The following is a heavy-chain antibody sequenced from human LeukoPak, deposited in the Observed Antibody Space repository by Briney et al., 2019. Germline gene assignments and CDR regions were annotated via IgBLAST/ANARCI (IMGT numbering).Heavy chain of an antibody. CDR3: TTSYYDSSGFRA. CDR2: IKSKTDGGTI. Sequence: PGGSLRLSCAVSGLTFSDAWMSWVRQAPGKGLEWLGRIKSKTDGGTIDYAAPVKGRSTISRDDSTNMVYPLMNSLKTEDTAVYYCTTSYYDSSGFRAWGQGTLVTVSS. J-gene: IGHJ4*02. CDR1: GLTFSDAW. V-gene: IGHV3-15*01. D-gene: IGHD3-22*01.